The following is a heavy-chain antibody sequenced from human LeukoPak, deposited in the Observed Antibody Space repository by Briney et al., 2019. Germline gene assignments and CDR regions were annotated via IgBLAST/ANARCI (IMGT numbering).Heavy chain of an antibody. CDR3: ASTNCKSNNCFEANWFDP. CDR2: ISYSGNT. D-gene: IGHD2-2*01. CDR1: GGAISSGDYY. V-gene: IGHV4-30-4*08. Sequence: SETLSLTCTVSGGAISSGDYYWSWIRQPPGGGLEWIGYISYSGNTYYNPSLKSRVTISLDTSKSQFSLKLSSVTAADTAVYFCASTNCKSNNCFEANWFDPWGQGTLVTVSS. J-gene: IGHJ5*02.